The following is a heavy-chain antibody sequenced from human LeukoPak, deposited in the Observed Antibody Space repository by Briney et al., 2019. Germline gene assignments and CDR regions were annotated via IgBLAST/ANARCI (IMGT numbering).Heavy chain of an antibody. CDR2: IYYIGTA. CDR1: GDSISIGDYR. D-gene: IGHD3-16*01. CDR3: ARARGDSPRIYYYMDV. J-gene: IGHJ6*03. Sequence: SQTLSLTCSVSGDSISIGDYRRSWIRQSPGKGLEWIGYIYYIGTAYYNPSLRSRVALSADTSKNQFSLKLNSVTVADSAVYFCARARGDSPRIYYYMDVWGKGTTVTVSS. V-gene: IGHV4-30-4*01.